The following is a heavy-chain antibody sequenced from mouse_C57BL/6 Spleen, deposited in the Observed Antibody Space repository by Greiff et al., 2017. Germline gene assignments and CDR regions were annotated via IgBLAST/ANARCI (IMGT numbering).Heavy chain of an antibody. CDR3: ARLRTYDGSPWFAY. CDR2: IYPRSGNT. V-gene: IGHV1-81*01. J-gene: IGHJ3*01. D-gene: IGHD2-3*01. CDR1: GYTFTSYG. Sequence: VQVVESGAELARPGASVKLSCKASGYTFTSYGISWVKQRTGQGLEWIGEIYPRSGNTYYNEKFKGKATLTADKSSSTAYMELRSLTSEDSAVYFCARLRTYDGSPWFAYWGQGTLVTVSA.